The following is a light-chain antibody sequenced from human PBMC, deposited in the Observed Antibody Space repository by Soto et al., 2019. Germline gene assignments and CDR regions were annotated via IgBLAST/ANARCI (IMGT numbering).Light chain of an antibody. CDR1: QSVSNTY. CDR3: QQYGSSPWT. CDR2: GAS. Sequence: EIVLTQSPGTLSLSPGERATLSCRASQSVSNTYLTWYQQKPGQAPRLLIYGASSRATGIPDRFSGSGSGTDFTLTISRLEPEDFAVYYCQQYGSSPWTSCQGTKVEIK. V-gene: IGKV3-20*01. J-gene: IGKJ1*01.